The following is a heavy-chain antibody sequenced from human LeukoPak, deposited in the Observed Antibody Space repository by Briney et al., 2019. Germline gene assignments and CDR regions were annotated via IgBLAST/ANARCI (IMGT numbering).Heavy chain of an antibody. CDR3: ARNIWFGESADAFDT. V-gene: IGHV1-2*02. J-gene: IGHJ3*02. Sequence: ASVKVSCKASGYTFTGYYMHWVRQAPGQGLEWMGWINPNSGGTNYAQKFQGRVTMTRDKSIRTAYMELSRLTSDDTAVYYCARNIWFGESADAFDTWGQGTMVTVSS. D-gene: IGHD3-10*01. CDR1: GYTFTGYY. CDR2: INPNSGGT.